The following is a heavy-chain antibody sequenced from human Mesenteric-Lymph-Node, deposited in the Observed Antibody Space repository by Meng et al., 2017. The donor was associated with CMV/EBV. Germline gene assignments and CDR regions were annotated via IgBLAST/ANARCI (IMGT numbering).Heavy chain of an antibody. CDR2: ISSSSSYI. CDR3: VKDYSSGYYYSRGGYYGMDV. Sequence: GESLKISCAASGFTFSSYSMNWVRQAPGKGLEWVSSISSSSSYIYYADSVKGRFTISRDNAKNSLYLQMNSLRAEDTALYYCVKDYSSGYYYSRGGYYGMDVWGQGTTVTVSS. J-gene: IGHJ6*02. CDR1: GFTFSSYS. V-gene: IGHV3-21*01. D-gene: IGHD3-22*01.